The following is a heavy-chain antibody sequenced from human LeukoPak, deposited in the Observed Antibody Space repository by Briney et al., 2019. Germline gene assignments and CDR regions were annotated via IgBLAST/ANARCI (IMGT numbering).Heavy chain of an antibody. CDR2: IDKNGNEI. D-gene: IGHD1-1*01. Sequence: PGGSLRLSCAASGLSISNFWMHWVRQAPGKGLEWVAIIDKNGNEIKYVDSVKGRFTLSRDNAKNSVYLQMNSLRTEDTALYYWVTDGDKWNDFEYWGQGTLVTVSS. V-gene: IGHV3-7*01. CDR3: VTDGDKWNDFEY. J-gene: IGHJ4*02. CDR1: GLSISNFW.